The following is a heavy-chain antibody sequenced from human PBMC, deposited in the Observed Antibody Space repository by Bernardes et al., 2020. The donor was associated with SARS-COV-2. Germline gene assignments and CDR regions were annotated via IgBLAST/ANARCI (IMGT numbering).Heavy chain of an antibody. Sequence: GGSLRLSRAASGFMFSGYGMHWVRQAPGKGLEWVALMQYDGSVKYHADSVKGRFIISRDNSRTTLYLQMNSLRVDDTAVYFCARELSRKQFGGLDPGGQGTLVTVSS. CDR3: ARELSRKQFGGLDP. V-gene: IGHV3-30*02. J-gene: IGHJ5*02. CDR2: MQYDGSVK. CDR1: GFMFSGYG. D-gene: IGHD3-10*01.